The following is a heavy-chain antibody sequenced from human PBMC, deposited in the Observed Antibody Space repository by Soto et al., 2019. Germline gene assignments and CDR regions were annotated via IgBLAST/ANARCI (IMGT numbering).Heavy chain of an antibody. CDR3: ARDKGYCSDTSCPDFDY. Sequence: GSLRLSCSASGFIFSNYAMHWVRQAPGKGLEYVSHINNNGGSTNYADSVKGRFTISRDNSKNTLYLQMSSLRYEDTAVYYCARDKGYCSDTSCPDFDYWGQGTLVTVSS. CDR2: INNNGGST. CDR1: GFIFSNYA. D-gene: IGHD2-15*01. J-gene: IGHJ4*02. V-gene: IGHV3-64D*08.